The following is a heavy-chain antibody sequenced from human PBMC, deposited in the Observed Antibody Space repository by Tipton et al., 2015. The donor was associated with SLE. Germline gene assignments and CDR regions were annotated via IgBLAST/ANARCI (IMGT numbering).Heavy chain of an antibody. D-gene: IGHD4-11*01. CDR1: GGSFSGYY. CDR3: ARGGDYRAFDI. J-gene: IGHJ3*02. V-gene: IGHV4-34*01. CDR2: INHSGST. Sequence: TLSLTCAVYGGSFSGYYWSWIRQPPGKGLEWVGEINHSGSTNYNPSLKSRVTISVDTSKNQFSLKLSSVTAADTAVYYCARGGDYRAFDIGGQGRMVTVAS.